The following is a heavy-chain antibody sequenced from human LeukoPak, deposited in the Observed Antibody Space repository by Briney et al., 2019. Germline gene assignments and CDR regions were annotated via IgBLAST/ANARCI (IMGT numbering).Heavy chain of an antibody. CDR2: IYTSGST. CDR3: ARDESGGGVSGIDP. CDR1: GGSISSGSYY. D-gene: IGHD6-19*01. J-gene: IGHJ5*02. Sequence: SETLSLTCTVSGGSISSGSYYWSWIRQPAGKGLEWIGRIYTSGSTNYNPSLKSRVTISVDTSKNQFSLKLSSVTAADTAVYYCARDESGGGVSGIDPWGQGTLVTVSS. V-gene: IGHV4-61*02.